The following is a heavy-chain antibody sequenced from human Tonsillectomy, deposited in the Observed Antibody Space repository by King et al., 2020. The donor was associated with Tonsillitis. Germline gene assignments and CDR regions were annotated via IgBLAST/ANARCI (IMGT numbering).Heavy chain of an antibody. CDR1: GGSFSGYY. V-gene: IGHV4-34*01. J-gene: IGHJ4*02. D-gene: IGHD2-8*01. Sequence: VQLPQWGAGLLKPSETLSLPCAVYGGSFSGYYWSWIRQPPGKGLEWIGEINHSGSTNYNPSLKSRVTISVDTSKNQFSLKLSSVTAADTAVYYCARGRAIVLMVYAILSFDYWGQGTLVTVSS. CDR2: INHSGST. CDR3: ARGRAIVLMVYAILSFDY.